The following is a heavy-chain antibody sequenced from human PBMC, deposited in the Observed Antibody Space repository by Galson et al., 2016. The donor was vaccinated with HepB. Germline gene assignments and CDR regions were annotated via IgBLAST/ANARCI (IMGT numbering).Heavy chain of an antibody. CDR3: ARVAGNPGRTACYDY. Sequence: TLSLTCTVSGGSISSGGFYWTWIRQNPGKGLEWIGNIYYSGTTHYNPSLKRRVTISEDTSNNQFSLKLTSVTAADTAVYYCARVAGNPGRTACYDYWGLGTLVTVSS. J-gene: IGHJ4*02. CDR2: IYYSGTT. V-gene: IGHV4-31*03. D-gene: IGHD4-23*01. CDR1: GGSISSGGFY.